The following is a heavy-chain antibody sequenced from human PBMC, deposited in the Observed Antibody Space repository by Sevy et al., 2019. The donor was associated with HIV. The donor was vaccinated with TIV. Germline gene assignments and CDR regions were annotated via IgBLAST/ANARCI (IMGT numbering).Heavy chain of an antibody. CDR3: ARDGKDIVVVVAASGRTFDAFDI. CDR1: GYTFTGYY. J-gene: IGHJ3*02. D-gene: IGHD2-15*01. Sequence: ASVKVSCKASGYTFTGYYMHWVRQAPGQGLEWMGWINPNSGGTNYAQKFQGRVTMTRDTSISTAYMELGRLGSDDTAVYYCARDGKDIVVVVAASGRTFDAFDIWGQGTMVTVSS. CDR2: INPNSGGT. V-gene: IGHV1-2*02.